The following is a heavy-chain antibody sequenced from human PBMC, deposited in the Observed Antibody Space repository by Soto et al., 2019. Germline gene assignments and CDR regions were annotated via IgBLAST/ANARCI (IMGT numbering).Heavy chain of an antibody. CDR1: GGSLSGYY. Sequence: QVYLEQWGAGLLNPSETLSLTCAVYGGSLSGYYWSWVRQSPGKGLEWIGEINHSGTANYNPSLKTRVTISADASKHQFSLRLTSVTAADSAIYYCASYHFLDLWTGSRHYMDVWSRGTPVTVSS. CDR2: INHSGTA. D-gene: IGHD3-9*01. CDR3: ASYHFLDLWTGSRHYMDV. J-gene: IGHJ6*03. V-gene: IGHV4-34*02.